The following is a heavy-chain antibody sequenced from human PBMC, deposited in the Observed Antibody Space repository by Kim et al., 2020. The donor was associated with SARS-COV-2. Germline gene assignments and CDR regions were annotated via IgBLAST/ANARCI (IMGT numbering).Heavy chain of an antibody. D-gene: IGHD3-22*01. CDR1: GYTFTSYA. CDR3: ARSRSGYPRHFDY. CDR2: INAGNGNT. J-gene: IGHJ4*02. V-gene: IGHV1-3*01. Sequence: ASVKVSCKASGYTFTSYAMHWVRQAPGQRLEWMGWINAGNGNTKYSQKFLGRVTITRDSSASTAYMELSSLRSEDTAVYYCARSRSGYPRHFDYWGQGTLVTVSS.